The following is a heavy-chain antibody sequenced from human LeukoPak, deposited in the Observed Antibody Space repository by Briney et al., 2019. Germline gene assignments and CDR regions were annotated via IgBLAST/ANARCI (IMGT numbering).Heavy chain of an antibody. CDR1: GGSISSYY. Sequence: PSETLSLTCTVSGGSISSYYWSWIRQPPGKGLEWIGYIYYSGSTNYNPSLKSRVTISVDTSKNQFSLKLSSVTAADTAVYYCARLARDYYGSGSWVDRAFDIWGQGTMVTVSS. D-gene: IGHD3-10*01. CDR3: ARLARDYYGSGSWVDRAFDI. V-gene: IGHV4-59*08. J-gene: IGHJ3*02. CDR2: IYYSGST.